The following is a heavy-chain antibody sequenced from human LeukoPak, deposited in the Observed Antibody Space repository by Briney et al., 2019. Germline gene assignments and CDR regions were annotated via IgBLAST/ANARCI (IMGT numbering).Heavy chain of an antibody. D-gene: IGHD3-22*01. V-gene: IGHV3-30*18. Sequence: QPGRSLRLSCAASGFTFSSYGMHWVRQAPGKGLEWVAVISYDGSNKYYADSVKGRFTISRDNSKNTLYLQMNSLRAEDTAVYYCAKDRGYYDSSGYPIWGQRTMVTVSS. J-gene: IGHJ3*02. CDR1: GFTFSSYG. CDR3: AKDRGYYDSSGYPI. CDR2: ISYDGSNK.